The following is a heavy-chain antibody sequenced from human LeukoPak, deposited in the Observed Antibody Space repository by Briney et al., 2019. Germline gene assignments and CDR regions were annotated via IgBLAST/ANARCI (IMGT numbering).Heavy chain of an antibody. V-gene: IGHV6-1*01. CDR2: TYYRSKWYN. CDR3: ARDDYYGSGSYPHYMDV. J-gene: IGHJ6*03. D-gene: IGHD3-10*01. Sequence: SQTLSLTCAISGDSVSSNSAAWNWIRQSPSRGLEWLGRTYYRSKWYNDYAVSVKSRITINPDTSKNQFSLQLNSVTPEDTAVYYCARDDYYGSGSYPHYMDVWGKGTTVTVSS. CDR1: GDSVSSNSAA.